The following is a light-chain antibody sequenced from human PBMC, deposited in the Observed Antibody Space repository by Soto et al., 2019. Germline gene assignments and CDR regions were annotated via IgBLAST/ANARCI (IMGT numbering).Light chain of an antibody. Sequence: DIQMPQSPSSLSASVGDRFTITCQTSQDISNYLNWYQQKPGKAPQLLIYDASNLETGVPSRFSGSGSGTDFTFSISSLQTEDIATYYCQQYDNRLPITFGQGTRLEIK. J-gene: IGKJ5*01. V-gene: IGKV1-33*01. CDR3: QQYDNRLPIT. CDR1: QDISNY. CDR2: DAS.